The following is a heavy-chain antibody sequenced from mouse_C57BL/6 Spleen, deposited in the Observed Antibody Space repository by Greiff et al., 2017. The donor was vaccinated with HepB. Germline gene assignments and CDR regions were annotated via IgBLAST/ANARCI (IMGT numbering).Heavy chain of an antibody. D-gene: IGHD2-1*01. V-gene: IGHV1-53*01. CDR1: GYTFTSYW. CDR3: ARGDLLEGYFDV. CDR2: INPSNGGT. J-gene: IGHJ1*03. Sequence: QVQLQQPGPELVKPGASVKLSCKASGYTFTSYWMHWVKQRPGQGLEWIGNINPSNGGTNYNEKFKSKATLTVDKSSSTAYMQLSSLTSEDSAVYYCARGDLLEGYFDVWGTGTTVTVSS.